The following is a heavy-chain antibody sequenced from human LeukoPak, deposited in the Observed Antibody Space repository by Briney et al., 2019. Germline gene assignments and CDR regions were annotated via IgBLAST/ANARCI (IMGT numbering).Heavy chain of an antibody. CDR3: ARGMYSSSRLVYYYMDV. CDR2: IYYSGST. J-gene: IGHJ6*03. D-gene: IGHD6-6*01. V-gene: IGHV4-59*01. CDR1: GGSISSYY. Sequence: SETLSLTCGVSGGSISSYYWSWIRQPPGKGLEWIGYIYYSGSTNYNPSLKSRVTISVHTSKNQFSLKLRSVTAADTAVYYCARGMYSSSRLVYYYMDVWGKGTTVTVSS.